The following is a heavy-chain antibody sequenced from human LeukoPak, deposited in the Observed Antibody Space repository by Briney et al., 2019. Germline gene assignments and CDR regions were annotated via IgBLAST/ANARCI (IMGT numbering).Heavy chain of an antibody. J-gene: IGHJ4*02. Sequence: SETLSLTCAVYGGSFSGYYWSWIRQPPGKGLEWIGEINHSGSTNYNPSLKIRVTISVDTSKNQFSLKLSSVTAADTAGYYCWRGILVLAYSGYVVPQHYYVAYWGQGTLVTVSS. V-gene: IGHV4-34*01. CDR2: INHSGST. CDR1: GGSFSGYY. CDR3: WRGILVLAYSGYVVPQHYYVAY. D-gene: IGHD5-12*01.